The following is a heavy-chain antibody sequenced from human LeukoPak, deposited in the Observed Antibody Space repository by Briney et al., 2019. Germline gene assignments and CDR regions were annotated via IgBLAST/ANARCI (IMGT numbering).Heavy chain of an antibody. J-gene: IGHJ5*02. V-gene: IGHV1-2*04. Sequence: ASVKVSCKASGYTFTGYYMHWVRQAPGQGLEWMGWINPNSGGTYYAQKFQGWVTMTRDTSISTAYMELSRLRSDDTAVYYCARASSTSSNWFDPWGQGTLVTVSS. CDR2: INPNSGGT. CDR3: ARASSTSSNWFDP. D-gene: IGHD2-2*01. CDR1: GYTFTGYY.